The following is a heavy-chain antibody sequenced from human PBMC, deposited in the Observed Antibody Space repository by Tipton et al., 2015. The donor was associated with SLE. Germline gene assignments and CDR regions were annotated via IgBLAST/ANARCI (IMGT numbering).Heavy chain of an antibody. Sequence: TLSLTCTVSGGSISSYYWSWIRQPPGKGLEWIGYIYYSGSTNYNPSLKSRVTISVDTSKNQFSLKLSSVAAADTAVYYCARGGRAAANAYSSYRAGGGKGPPVPVPS. CDR3: ARGGRAAANAYSSYRAG. CDR2: IYYSGST. J-gene: IGHJ6*03. CDR1: GGSISSYY. V-gene: IGHV4-59*01. D-gene: IGHD2-15*01.